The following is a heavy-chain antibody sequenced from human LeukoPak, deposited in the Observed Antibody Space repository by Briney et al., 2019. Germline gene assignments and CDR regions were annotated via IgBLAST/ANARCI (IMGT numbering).Heavy chain of an antibody. D-gene: IGHD7-27*01. J-gene: IGHJ4*02. CDR2: IYTSGST. V-gene: IGHV4-61*02. CDR1: GGSISIGSYY. Sequence: SQTLSLTCTVCGGSISIGSYYCSWVRQPAGRGLEWIGRIYTSGSTNYNPSLKSRVTISVDTSKNQFSLKLSSVTAADTAVYYCARAKNWGSPNFDYWGQGTLVTVSS. CDR3: ARAKNWGSPNFDY.